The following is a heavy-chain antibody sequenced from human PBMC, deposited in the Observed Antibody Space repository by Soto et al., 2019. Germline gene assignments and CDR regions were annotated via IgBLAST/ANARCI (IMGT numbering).Heavy chain of an antibody. Sequence: SETLSLTCDVSAGSLNSSHWWSWVRQPPGKGLEWIGEIYHTGSTNYNPSLKSRVSLSVDESANHFSLTLTSVTAADTAVYYFTRGGEDKWRSFDYWGPGTLLTGFS. V-gene: IGHV4-4*02. J-gene: IGHJ4*02. CDR2: IYHTGST. CDR1: AGSLNSSHW. D-gene: IGHD3-16*01. CDR3: TRGGEDKWRSFDY.